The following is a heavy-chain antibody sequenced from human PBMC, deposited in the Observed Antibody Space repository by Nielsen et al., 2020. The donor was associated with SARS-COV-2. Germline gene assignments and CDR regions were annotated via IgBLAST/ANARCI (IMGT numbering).Heavy chain of an antibody. CDR2: IIPIFGTA. CDR3: ARGGIAAAVPAY. J-gene: IGHJ4*02. CDR1: GGTFSSYA. Sequence: SVKVSCKASGGTFSSYAISWVRQAPGQGLEWMGGIIPIFGTANYAQKFQGRVTITADESTSTAYMELSSLRSEDTAVYYCARGGIAAAVPAYWGQGTLVTVSS. V-gene: IGHV1-69*13. D-gene: IGHD6-13*01.